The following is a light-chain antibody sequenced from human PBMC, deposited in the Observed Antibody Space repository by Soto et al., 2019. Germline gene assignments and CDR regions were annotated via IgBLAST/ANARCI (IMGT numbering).Light chain of an antibody. J-gene: IGKJ2*01. CDR3: QQYSNWRPLYT. V-gene: IGKV3-15*01. CDR1: QSVSSY. Sequence: EIVMTQSPATLSVSPGERATLSCRASQSVSSYLAWYQQKPGLPPRLLIYDASTRATGIPDRFSGSGSGTDFTHTISSLQSADFAVYYCQQYSNWRPLYTFGRGTKLEIK. CDR2: DAS.